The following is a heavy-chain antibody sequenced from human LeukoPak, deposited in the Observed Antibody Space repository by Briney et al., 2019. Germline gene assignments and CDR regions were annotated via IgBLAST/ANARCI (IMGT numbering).Heavy chain of an antibody. J-gene: IGHJ4*02. CDR2: IIPIFGTA. CDR1: GGTFSSYA. D-gene: IGHD6-19*01. Sequence: SVKVSCKASGGTFSSYAISWVRQAPGQGLEWMGGIIPIFGTANYAQKFQGRVTITADESTSTAYMELSSLRSEDTAVYYCARDRDCSGMFDYWGQGTLVNVSS. CDR3: ARDRDCSGMFDY. V-gene: IGHV1-69*13.